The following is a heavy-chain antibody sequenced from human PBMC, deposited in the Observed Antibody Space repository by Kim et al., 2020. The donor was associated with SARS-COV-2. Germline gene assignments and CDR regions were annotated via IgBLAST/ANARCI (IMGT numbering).Heavy chain of an antibody. D-gene: IGHD1-26*01. Sequence: RYSPSLKSRLTITKDTSKNQVVLTMTNMDPVDTATYYCAHRRGLVGAYDYWGQGTLVTVSS. J-gene: IGHJ4*02. CDR3: AHRRGLVGAYDY. V-gene: IGHV2-5*01.